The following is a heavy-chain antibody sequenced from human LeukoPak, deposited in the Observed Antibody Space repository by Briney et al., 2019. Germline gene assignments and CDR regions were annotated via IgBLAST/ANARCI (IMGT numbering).Heavy chain of an antibody. V-gene: IGHV3-21*01. D-gene: IGHD3-16*01. CDR3: ARSRGPPTYFDH. CDR1: GFPFSAHR. CDR2: ISSSTTYI. Sequence: GGSLRLSCAASGFPFSAHRMDWVRQAPGKGLEWVSSISSSTTYIYYGDSVKGRFTISRDNAKNSLYLQMTSLRAEDTAVYYCARSRGPPTYFDHWGQGTLVTVSS. J-gene: IGHJ4*02.